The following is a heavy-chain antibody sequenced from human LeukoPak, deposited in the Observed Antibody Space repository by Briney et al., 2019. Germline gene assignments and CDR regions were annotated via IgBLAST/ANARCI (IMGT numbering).Heavy chain of an antibody. CDR1: GYSFTTYW. J-gene: IGHJ4*02. Sequence: GESLKISFRGSGYSFTTYWIAWVRQMPGKSLEWMGIIYPGDSDTRHSPSFQGQVTTSVAKSISTVYLQWSSLKASDTAMYYCARVATASFDQWGQGTLVTVSS. D-gene: IGHD2-15*01. CDR2: IYPGDSDT. CDR3: ARVATASFDQ. V-gene: IGHV5-51*01.